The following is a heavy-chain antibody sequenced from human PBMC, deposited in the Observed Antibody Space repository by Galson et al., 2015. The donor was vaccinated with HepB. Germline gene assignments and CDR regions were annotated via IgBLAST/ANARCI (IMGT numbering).Heavy chain of an antibody. CDR3: ARDSGVVVSGTRHHRHHFMDV. CDR2: INHSGTT. CDR1: GFTVSTNY. Sequence: LRLSCAASGFTVSTNYMNWVRQAPGKGLEWIGEINHSGTTHYSPSLESRVTISVDTSKNQFSLKLTSVTAAETAVYYCARDSGVVVSGTRHHRHHFMDVWGKGTTVTVSS. J-gene: IGHJ6*03. D-gene: IGHD1-14*01. V-gene: IGHV4-34*01.